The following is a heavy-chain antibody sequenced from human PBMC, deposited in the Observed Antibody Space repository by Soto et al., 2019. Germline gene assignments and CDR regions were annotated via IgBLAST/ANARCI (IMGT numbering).Heavy chain of an antibody. J-gene: IGHJ4*02. Sequence: QVQLQESGPGLVKPSETLSLTCTVSGGSIRSYYWSWIRQPPGKGLEWIGYIYDSGSTNYNPSLKSRVTISVDTSKNQCSLKLSSVTAADTAVYYCARLYGWAPDYGGQGTLVTVSS. CDR2: IYDSGST. V-gene: IGHV4-59*08. CDR1: GGSIRSYY. D-gene: IGHD4-17*01. CDR3: ARLYGWAPDY.